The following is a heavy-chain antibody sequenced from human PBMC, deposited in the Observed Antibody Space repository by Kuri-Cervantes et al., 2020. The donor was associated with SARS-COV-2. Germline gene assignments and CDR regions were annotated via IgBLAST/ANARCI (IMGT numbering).Heavy chain of an antibody. J-gene: IGHJ4*02. V-gene: IGHV3-30*02. CDR1: GFTFSSYG. CDR2: IRYDGSNK. D-gene: IGHD2-2*01. Sequence: GESLKISCAASGFTFSSYGMHWVRQAPGKGLEWVAFIRYDGSNKYYADSVKGRFTISRDNSKNTLYLQMNSLRAEDTAVYYCAKGPYCSSTSCYPYYFDYWGQGTLVTVSS. CDR3: AKGPYCSSTSCYPYYFDY.